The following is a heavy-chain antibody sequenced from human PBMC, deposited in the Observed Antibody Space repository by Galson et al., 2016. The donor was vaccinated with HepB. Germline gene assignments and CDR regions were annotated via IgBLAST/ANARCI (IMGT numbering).Heavy chain of an antibody. CDR2: IYNSGST. D-gene: IGHD4-17*01. V-gene: IGHV4-61*01. CDR1: GASVSSGSGC. CDR3: ATGTIQSVSRSGLNV. J-gene: IGHJ3*01. Sequence: ETLSLTCSVSGASVSSGSGCWSWIRQPPGRGLEWIGYIYNSGSTSYNPALKSRVIISVDTSKNQLSLRLRAVTAADTAVYFCATGTIQSVSRSGLNVWGQRTMVTVSS.